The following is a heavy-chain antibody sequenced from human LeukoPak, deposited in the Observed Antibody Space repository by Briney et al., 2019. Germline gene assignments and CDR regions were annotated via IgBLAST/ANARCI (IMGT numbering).Heavy chain of an antibody. Sequence: ASVKVSCKASGYTFTAYYMHWVRQAPGQGLEWMGRINPNSGGTNYAQNFQGRVTMTRDTSISTAYMELSSLRSGDTAVYYCARPTYSSAWNGDYWGQGTLVTVSS. CDR3: ARPTYSSAWNGDY. CDR2: INPNSGGT. J-gene: IGHJ4*02. CDR1: GYTFTAYY. D-gene: IGHD6-19*01. V-gene: IGHV1-2*06.